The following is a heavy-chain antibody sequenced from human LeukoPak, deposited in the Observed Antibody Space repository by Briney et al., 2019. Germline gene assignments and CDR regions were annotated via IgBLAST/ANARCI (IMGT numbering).Heavy chain of an antibody. V-gene: IGHV3-48*01. CDR3: ARHSIFFPMDV. D-gene: IGHD3-9*01. J-gene: IGHJ6*02. CDR2: ISSSSSTI. CDR1: GFTFSSYS. Sequence: GGSLRLSCAASGFTFSSYSMNWVRQAPGKGLEWVSYISSSSSTIYYADSVKGRFTISRDNAKSSLYLQMNSLRAEDTAVYYCARHSIFFPMDVWGQGTTVTVSS.